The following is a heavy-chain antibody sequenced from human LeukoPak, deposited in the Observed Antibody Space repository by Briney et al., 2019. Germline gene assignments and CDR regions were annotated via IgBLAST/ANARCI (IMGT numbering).Heavy chain of an antibody. V-gene: IGHV4-39*01. CDR1: GFTFRTYSMN. D-gene: IGHD3-3*01. J-gene: IGHJ6*02. CDR2: IYYSGST. CDR3: ARLRFLDGGGYGMDV. Sequence: PGGSLRLSCAASGFTFRTYSMNWVRQPPGKGLEGIGSIYYSGSTYYNPSLKSRVTISVDTSKNQFSLKLSSVTAADTAVYYCARLRFLDGGGYGMDVWGQGTTVTVSS.